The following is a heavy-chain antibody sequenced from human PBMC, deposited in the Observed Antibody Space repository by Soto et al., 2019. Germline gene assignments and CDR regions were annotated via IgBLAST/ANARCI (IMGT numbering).Heavy chain of an antibody. Sequence: TETLSLTCAVYGGAFSGYYWSWIRQPPGKGLEWIGEINHSGSTNYNPSLKSRVTISVDTSKNQFSLKLSHVNAADTAVYYCARVRVVSKYSKYRGYYYYYRDVWGKGTTV. V-gene: IGHV4-34*01. CDR1: GGAFSGYY. CDR2: INHSGST. D-gene: IGHD4-4*01. CDR3: ARVRVVSKYSKYRGYYYYYRDV. J-gene: IGHJ6*03.